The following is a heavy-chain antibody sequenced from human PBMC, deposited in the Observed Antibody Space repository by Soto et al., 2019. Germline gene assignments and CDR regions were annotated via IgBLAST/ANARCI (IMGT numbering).Heavy chain of an antibody. J-gene: IGHJ4*02. CDR3: ARDSSYYDSSGYYNFDY. CDR1: GGTFSSYA. CDR2: IIPIFGTA. Sequence: SVKVSCKASGGTFSSYAISWVRQAPGQGLEWMGGIIPIFGTANYAQKFQGRVTITADESTSTAYMELSSLRSEDTAVYYCARDSSYYDSSGYYNFDYWGQGTLVTVSS. V-gene: IGHV1-69*13. D-gene: IGHD3-22*01.